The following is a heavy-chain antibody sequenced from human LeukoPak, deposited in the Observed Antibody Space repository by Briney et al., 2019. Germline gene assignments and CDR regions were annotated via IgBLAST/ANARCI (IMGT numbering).Heavy chain of an antibody. CDR1: GFTFSSYS. CDR3: VRGCSSTSCYPFDY. Sequence: PGGSLRLSCAASGFTFSSYSMNWVRQAPGKGLEWVSYISSSSSTIYYADSVKGRFTISRDNARNTLYMQMNRLRAEDTAVYYCVRGCSSTSCYPFDYWGQGTLVTVSS. V-gene: IGHV3-48*04. J-gene: IGHJ4*02. D-gene: IGHD2-2*01. CDR2: ISSSSSTI.